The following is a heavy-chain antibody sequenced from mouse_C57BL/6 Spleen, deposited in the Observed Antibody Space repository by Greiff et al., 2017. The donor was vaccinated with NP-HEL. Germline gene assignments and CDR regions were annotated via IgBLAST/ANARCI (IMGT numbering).Heavy chain of an antibody. CDR1: GFTFSSYA. CDR2: ISAGGSYT. J-gene: IGHJ3*01. CDR3: ARERAYYSKAWFAD. V-gene: IGHV5-4*01. Sequence: DVKLVESGGGLVKPGGSLKLSCAASGFTFSSYAMSWVRQTPEKRLEWVATISAGGSYTYYPDNVKGRFTISRDTAKNNLYLQMSHLKSEDTAMYYCARERAYYSKAWFADWGKGTLVTVSA. D-gene: IGHD2-5*01.